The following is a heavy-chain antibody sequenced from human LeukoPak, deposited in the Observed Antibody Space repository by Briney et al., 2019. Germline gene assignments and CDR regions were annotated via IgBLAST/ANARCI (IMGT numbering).Heavy chain of an antibody. CDR1: GFTFSSYG. D-gene: IGHD1-26*01. CDR2: IWYDGSNK. J-gene: IGHJ4*02. Sequence: PGGSLRLSPAASGFTFSSYGMHWVRQAPGKGLERVAVIWYDGSNKYYADSVKGRFTISRANSKNTLYLQMNSLRAEDTAVYYCARDGRVTPNFDYWGQGTLVTVSS. V-gene: IGHV3-33*01. CDR3: ARDGRVTPNFDY.